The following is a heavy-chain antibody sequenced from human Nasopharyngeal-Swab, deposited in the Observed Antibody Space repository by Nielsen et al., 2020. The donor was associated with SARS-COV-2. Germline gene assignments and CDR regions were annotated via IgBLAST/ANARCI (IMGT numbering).Heavy chain of an antibody. Sequence: GGSLRLSCAASGFTFNTYAMSWVRQAPGKGLEWVSSISGSGTRTFYADSVKGRFTISRDNSKNTLHLQMNSLRAEDAAVYYCAKVGGMFGVVKDAFDIWGHGTMVTVSS. CDR2: ISGSGTRT. V-gene: IGHV3-23*01. CDR1: GFTFNTYA. J-gene: IGHJ3*02. CDR3: AKVGGMFGVVKDAFDI. D-gene: IGHD3-3*01.